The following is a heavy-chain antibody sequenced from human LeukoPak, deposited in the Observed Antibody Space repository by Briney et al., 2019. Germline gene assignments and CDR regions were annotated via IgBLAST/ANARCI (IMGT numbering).Heavy chain of an antibody. CDR2: INHSGST. Sequence: PSETLSLTCTVSGYSISSGYYWSWIRQPPGKGLEWIGEINHSGSTNYNPSLKSRVTISVDTSKNQFSLKLSSVTAADTAVYYCARGLHCSSTSCYVWFDPWGQGTLVTVSS. V-gene: IGHV4-38-2*02. J-gene: IGHJ5*02. CDR3: ARGLHCSSTSCYVWFDP. CDR1: GYSISSGYY. D-gene: IGHD2-2*01.